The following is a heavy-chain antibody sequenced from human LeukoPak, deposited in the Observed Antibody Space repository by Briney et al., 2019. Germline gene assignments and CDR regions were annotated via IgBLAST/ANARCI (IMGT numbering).Heavy chain of an antibody. D-gene: IGHD5-18*01. CDR2: INPSGGST. CDR3: ARATYSYGVDYYYYYGMDV. J-gene: IGHJ6*02. Sequence: ASVKVSCKASGGTFSSYAISWVRQAPGQGLEWMGIINPSGGSTNYAQKLQGRVTMTRDTSTSTVYMDLSSLRSEDTAVYYCARATYSYGVDYYYYYGMDVWGHGTTVTVSS. CDR1: GGTFSSYA. V-gene: IGHV1-46*01.